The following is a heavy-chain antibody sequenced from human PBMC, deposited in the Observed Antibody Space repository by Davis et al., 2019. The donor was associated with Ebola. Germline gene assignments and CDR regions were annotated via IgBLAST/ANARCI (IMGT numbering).Heavy chain of an antibody. J-gene: IGHJ4*02. CDR1: GGSISSHY. CDR2: INYSGST. D-gene: IGHD2-2*01. Sequence: PSETLSLTCTVSGGSISSHYWIWIRQPPGKGLEWIGYINYSGSTKYNPSLKSRVTISVDTSKNQFSLNLNSVTAADTAVYYCARAHCSTTRCYGFGYFDYWGQGTLVTVSS. V-gene: IGHV4-59*11. CDR3: ARAHCSTTRCYGFGYFDY.